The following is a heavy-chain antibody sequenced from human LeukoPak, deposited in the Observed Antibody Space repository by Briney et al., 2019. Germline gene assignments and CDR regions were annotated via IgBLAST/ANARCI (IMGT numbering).Heavy chain of an antibody. J-gene: IGHJ4*02. V-gene: IGHV3-30-3*01. Sequence: GRSLRLSCAASGFTFSSYAMHWVRQAPGKGLEWVAVISYDGSNKYYADSVKGRFTISRDNSKNTLYLQMNSLRAEDTAVYYCARVSLRGGYFDYWGQGTLVTVSS. CDR1: GFTFSSYA. CDR3: ARVSLRGGYFDY. CDR2: ISYDGSNK. D-gene: IGHD3-3*02.